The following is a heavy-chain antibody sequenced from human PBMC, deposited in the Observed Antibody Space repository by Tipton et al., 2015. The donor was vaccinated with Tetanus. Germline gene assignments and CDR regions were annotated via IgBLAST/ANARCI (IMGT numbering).Heavy chain of an antibody. Sequence: TLSLTCTVSGGSISTYHWNWIRQSPGKGLEWIGYIDYFGTTKYNPSLKSRVAMSVDTSKNQLSLKLRSVTSADTAVYYCARTRGYLYSNHWGQGTLVTVSS. D-gene: IGHD3-3*01. J-gene: IGHJ1*01. CDR3: ARTRGYLYSNH. CDR2: IDYFGTT. V-gene: IGHV4-59*07. CDR1: GGSISTYH.